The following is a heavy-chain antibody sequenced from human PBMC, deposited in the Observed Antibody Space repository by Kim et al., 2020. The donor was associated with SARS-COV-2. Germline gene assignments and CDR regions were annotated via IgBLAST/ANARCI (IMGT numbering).Heavy chain of an antibody. J-gene: IGHJ6*02. V-gene: IGHV1-8*01. CDR2: MNPNSGNT. CDR1: GYTFTSYD. Sequence: ASLKVSCKASGYTFTSYDINWVRQATGQGLEWMGWMNPNSGNTGYAQKFQGRVTMTRNTSISTAYMELSSLRSEDTAVYYCARGRMTAMDFNYYYGMDVWGQGTTVTVSS. D-gene: IGHD5-18*01. CDR3: ARGRMTAMDFNYYYGMDV.